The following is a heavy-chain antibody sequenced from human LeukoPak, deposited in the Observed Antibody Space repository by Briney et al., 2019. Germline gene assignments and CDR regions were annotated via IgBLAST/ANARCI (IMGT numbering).Heavy chain of an antibody. V-gene: IGHV1-69*13. D-gene: IGHD3-22*01. CDR2: IIPIFGTA. CDR3: ASGYDSSGYYPTPFDY. Sequence: ASVKVSCKASGGTFSNYAISWVRQAPGQGLEWMGGIIPIFGTANYAQKFQGRVTITADESTSTAYMELSSLRSEDTAVYYCASGYDSSGYYPTPFDYWGQGTLVTVSS. J-gene: IGHJ4*02. CDR1: GGTFSNYA.